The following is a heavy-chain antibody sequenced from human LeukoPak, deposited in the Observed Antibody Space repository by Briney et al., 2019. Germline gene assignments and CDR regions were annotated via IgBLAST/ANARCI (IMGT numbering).Heavy chain of an antibody. Sequence: GGSLRLSCTASGFTFSGRYMDWVRQAPGKGLEWVGRSRDRANGYTPEYAASVRGRFTISRGDSETSMYLQMNSLKTEDSAVYYCTRGGTSSVAYYYHMDVWGQGTTVTVSS. J-gene: IGHJ6*02. D-gene: IGHD1-26*01. V-gene: IGHV3-72*01. CDR1: GFTFSGRY. CDR3: TRGGTSSVAYYYHMDV. CDR2: SRDRANGYTP.